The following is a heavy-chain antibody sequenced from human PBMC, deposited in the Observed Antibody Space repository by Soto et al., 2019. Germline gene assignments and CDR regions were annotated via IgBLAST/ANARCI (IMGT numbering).Heavy chain of an antibody. CDR3: ARVIFGSVTANDY. Sequence: EVQLVESGGGLVQPGGSLRLSCAASGFTFSGSWMHWVRQAPGKGLVWVSRINGDGSGTSYADFVKGRFTISSDDAKNTLCLQMSGLRAEDTAVYYCARVIFGSVTANDYWGQGTLVTVSS. V-gene: IGHV3-74*01. D-gene: IGHD3-3*01. J-gene: IGHJ4*02. CDR1: GFTFSGSW. CDR2: INGDGSGT.